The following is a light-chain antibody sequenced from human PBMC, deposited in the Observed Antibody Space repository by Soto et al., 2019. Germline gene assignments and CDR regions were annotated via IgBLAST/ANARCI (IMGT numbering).Light chain of an antibody. CDR1: QSVSAY. CDR2: DVS. CDR3: QQRSNWPPG. Sequence: EIVLTQSPATLSLSPGERATLSCRASQSVSAYLAWYQQRPGQGPRLLIYDVSVRATGIPARFTGSGSGTDFTLTISSLEPEDVAIYYCQQRSNWPPGFGGGTKVEIK. V-gene: IGKV3-11*01. J-gene: IGKJ4*01.